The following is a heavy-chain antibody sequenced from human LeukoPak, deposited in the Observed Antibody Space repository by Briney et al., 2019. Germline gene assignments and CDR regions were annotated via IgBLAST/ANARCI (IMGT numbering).Heavy chain of an antibody. Sequence: SETLSLTCTVSYDSISRFYWSWIRQPPGKGLEWIGYIYYSGSTNYSSSLKSRVTISVDTSKNQLSLELKSVTAADTAVYYCARTIDGFDIWGQGTVVTVSS. CDR2: IYYSGST. J-gene: IGHJ3*02. V-gene: IGHV4-59*08. D-gene: IGHD3-10*01. CDR3: ARTIDGFDI. CDR1: YDSISRFY.